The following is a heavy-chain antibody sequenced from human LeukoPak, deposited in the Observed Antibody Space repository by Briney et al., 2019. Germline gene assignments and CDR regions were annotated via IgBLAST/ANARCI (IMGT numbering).Heavy chain of an antibody. D-gene: IGHD3-10*01. Sequence: SETLSLTCTVSGGSISDYFWSWIRQPAGKGLGWIGRIYTSGSTNYNPSLKSRVTMSVDTSKNQSSLKLSSVTAADTAVYYCAKGVGGSYYRYWGQGTLVIVSS. CDR3: AKGVGGSYYRY. J-gene: IGHJ4*02. CDR1: GGSISDYF. CDR2: IYTSGST. V-gene: IGHV4-4*07.